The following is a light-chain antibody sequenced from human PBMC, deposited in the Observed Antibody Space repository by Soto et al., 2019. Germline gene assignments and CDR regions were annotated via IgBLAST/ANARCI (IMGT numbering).Light chain of an antibody. V-gene: IGKV3-20*01. Sequence: VVTMAPGTQGVAGKEIGTRSVVVSQSVTSNYLAWYQQKPGQAPRLLMYGASSRATGVPDRFSGSGSGTDFTLTITILVPDDLAVYYCQHSGTLPLAFAGGTKVDIK. CDR1: QSVTSNY. J-gene: IGKJ4*01. CDR3: QHSGTLPLA. CDR2: GAS.